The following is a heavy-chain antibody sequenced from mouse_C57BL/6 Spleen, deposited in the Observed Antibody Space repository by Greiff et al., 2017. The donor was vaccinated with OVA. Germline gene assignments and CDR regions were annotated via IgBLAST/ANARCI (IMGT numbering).Heavy chain of an antibody. CDR1: GYTFTSYW. Sequence: VQLQQPGAELVRPGTSVKLSCKASGYTFTSYWMHWVKQRPGQGLEWIGVIDPSDSYTNYNQKFKGKATLTVDTSSSTAYMQLSSLTSEDSAVYYCARQDYGSSWAWFAYWGQGTLVTVSA. D-gene: IGHD1-1*01. CDR3: ARQDYGSSWAWFAY. J-gene: IGHJ3*01. V-gene: IGHV1-59*01. CDR2: IDPSDSYT.